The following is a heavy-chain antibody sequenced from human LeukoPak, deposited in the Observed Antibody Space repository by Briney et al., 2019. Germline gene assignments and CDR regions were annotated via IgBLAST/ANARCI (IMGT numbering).Heavy chain of an antibody. CDR3: AELGITMIGGV. Sequence: GGSLRLSCAASEFTFSSYWMSWVRQAPGKGLEWVANIKQDGSEKYYVDSVKGRFTISRDNAKNSLYLQMNSLRAEDTAVYYCAELGITMIGGVWGKGTTVTISS. V-gene: IGHV3-7*01. CDR2: IKQDGSEK. CDR1: EFTFSSYW. J-gene: IGHJ6*04. D-gene: IGHD3-10*02.